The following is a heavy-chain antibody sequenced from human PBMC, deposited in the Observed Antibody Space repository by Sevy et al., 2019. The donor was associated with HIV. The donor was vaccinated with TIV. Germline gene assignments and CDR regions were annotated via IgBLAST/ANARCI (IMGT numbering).Heavy chain of an antibody. Sequence: SETLSLTCTVSGGSVRSGAYYWSWVRQPPGKGLESIGYIYYSGNTNYNPSLKSRATLSVDTSKNQFSLKLNCMTAADTAVYYCARVVVTSGNEYYYGMDVWGQGTTVTVSS. CDR3: ARVVVTSGNEYYYGMDV. CDR1: GGSVRSGAYY. V-gene: IGHV4-61*08. CDR2: IYYSGNT. D-gene: IGHD2-21*02. J-gene: IGHJ6*02.